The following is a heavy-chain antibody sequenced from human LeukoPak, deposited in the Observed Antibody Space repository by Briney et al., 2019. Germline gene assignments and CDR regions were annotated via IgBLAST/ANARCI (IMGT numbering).Heavy chain of an antibody. CDR3: AKEKYYYDSSGYYYAPFDY. V-gene: IGHV4-4*07. J-gene: IGHJ4*02. D-gene: IGHD3-22*01. CDR2: IYTSGST. Sequence: SETLSLTCTVSGGSISSYYWSWIRRPAGKGLEWIGRIYTSGSTNYNPSLKSRVTMSADTSKNQFSLNLSSVTAADTAVYYCAKEKYYYDSSGYYYAPFDYWGQGTLVTVSS. CDR1: GGSISSYY.